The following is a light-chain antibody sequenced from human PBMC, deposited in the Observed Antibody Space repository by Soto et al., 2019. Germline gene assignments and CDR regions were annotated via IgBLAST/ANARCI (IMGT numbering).Light chain of an antibody. V-gene: IGKV1-39*01. CDR1: QSISSN. Sequence: DIQMTQSASSLSASVGDRVTITCRASQSISSNLNWHPQKPGKAPKVLIYAASSLQSGVPSRFSGSGSGTDFTLTISSLQPEDFATYYCQQSYSIPYTFGQGTK. CDR3: QQSYSIPYT. J-gene: IGKJ2*01. CDR2: AAS.